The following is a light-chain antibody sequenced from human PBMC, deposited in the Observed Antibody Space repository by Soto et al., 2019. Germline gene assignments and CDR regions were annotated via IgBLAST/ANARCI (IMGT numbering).Light chain of an antibody. CDR2: WAS. CDR3: QQYYSTPIT. CDR1: QSVLSSSNNKNY. J-gene: IGKJ5*01. V-gene: IGKV4-1*01. Sequence: DIVMTQSPDSLAVSLGERATINCKSSQSVLSSSNNKNYLNWYQQKPGQPPTLLIYWASTRESGVPDRFSGSGSGTDFTLSISSLQAEDLAVYYGQQYYSTPITFGQGTRVEIK.